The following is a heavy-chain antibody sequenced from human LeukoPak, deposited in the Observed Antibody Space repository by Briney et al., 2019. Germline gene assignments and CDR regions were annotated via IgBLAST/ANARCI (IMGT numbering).Heavy chain of an antibody. CDR3: ARGHGRRYWYFDL. CDR2: INHSGST. CDR1: GGSFSGYY. Sequence: SETLSLTCAVYGGSFSGYYWSWIRQPPGKGLEWIGEINHSGSTNYNPSLKSRVTISVDTSKNQFSLKLSSVTAADTAVYYCARGHGRRYWYFDLWGRGTLVTGSS. V-gene: IGHV4-34*01. J-gene: IGHJ2*01. D-gene: IGHD4-17*01.